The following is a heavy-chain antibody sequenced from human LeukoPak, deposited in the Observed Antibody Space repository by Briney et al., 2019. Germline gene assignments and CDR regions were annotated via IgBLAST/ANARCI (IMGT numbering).Heavy chain of an antibody. CDR1: GYTLTAYN. J-gene: IGHJ4*02. V-gene: IGHV1-2*02. CDR3: ARVRSRTNDF. CDR2: INPNTGDT. Sequence: ASVAVSCKASGYTLTAYNMHWVRQAPGQGVEWMGWINPNTGDTNSAQKFQGRVTMTRDTSISTAYMELRRLTSNDTAVYYCARVRSRTNDFWGQGTLVTVSS.